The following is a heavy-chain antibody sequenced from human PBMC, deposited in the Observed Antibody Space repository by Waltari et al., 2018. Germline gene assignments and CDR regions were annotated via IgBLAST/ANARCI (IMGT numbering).Heavy chain of an antibody. V-gene: IGHV3-23*04. CDR1: EFTLSHYA. CDR2: IGESGVTT. D-gene: IGHD3-16*01. CDR3: AKGGPRGSYYFDL. J-gene: IGHJ2*01. Sequence: EVQLVESGGGLVQPGGSLRLSCAASEFTLSHYAMRWVRQAPGKGLEWVSTIGESGVTTFYVDSVKGRFTISRDNSKNTLYLQMNSLRAEDTAVYYCAKGGPRGSYYFDLWGRGTLVTVSS.